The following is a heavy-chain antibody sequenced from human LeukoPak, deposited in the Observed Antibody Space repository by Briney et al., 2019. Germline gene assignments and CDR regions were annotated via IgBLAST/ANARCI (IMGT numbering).Heavy chain of an antibody. J-gene: IGHJ6*03. V-gene: IGHV3-74*01. D-gene: IGHD3-3*01. Sequence: TGGSLRLSCAASGFTLSSYWMHWVRQAPGKGLVWVSRIKSDGRTNYADSVKGRFTISRDNAKNTVSLQMNSLRAEDTAVYYCAKEGSRGFWSGHPPLMDVWGKGTTVTVSS. CDR2: IKSDGRT. CDR1: GFTLSSYW. CDR3: AKEGSRGFWSGHPPLMDV.